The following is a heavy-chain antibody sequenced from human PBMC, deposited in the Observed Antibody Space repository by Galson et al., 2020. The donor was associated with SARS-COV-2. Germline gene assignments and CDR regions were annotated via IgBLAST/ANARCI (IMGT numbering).Heavy chain of an antibody. CDR3: ARDIPFSSSGPVDY. Sequence: GESLKISCAASGFNFSSYGMHWVRQAPGKGLEWVAVIWYDGSTKYYADSVKGRFTISRDNSKNTLYLQMNSLRAEDKAVYYCARDIPFSSSGPVDYWGQGTLVTVSS. D-gene: IGHD6-19*01. J-gene: IGHJ4*02. CDR1: GFNFSSYG. CDR2: IWYDGSTK. V-gene: IGHV3-33*01.